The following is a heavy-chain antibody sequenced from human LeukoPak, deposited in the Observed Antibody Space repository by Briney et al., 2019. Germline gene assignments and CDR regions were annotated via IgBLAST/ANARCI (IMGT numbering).Heavy chain of an antibody. Sequence: GGSLRLSCAASGFTFSSYGMHWVRQAPGKGLEGVAVIWYDGSNKYYADSVKGRFTISRDNSKNTLYLQMNSLRAEDTAVYYCARELGIAVAGFDYWGQGTLVTVSS. V-gene: IGHV3-33*01. CDR1: GFTFSSYG. D-gene: IGHD6-19*01. CDR3: ARELGIAVAGFDY. J-gene: IGHJ4*02. CDR2: IWYDGSNK.